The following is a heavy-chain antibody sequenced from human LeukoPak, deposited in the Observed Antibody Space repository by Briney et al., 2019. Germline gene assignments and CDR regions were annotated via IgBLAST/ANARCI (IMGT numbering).Heavy chain of an antibody. D-gene: IGHD1-26*01. CDR3: ARDEWELLRAY. CDR1: GFTVRSNY. J-gene: IGHJ4*02. Sequence: GGSLRLSXAASGFTVRSNYMSWVRQAPGKGLEWVSIIYSGGSTYYADSVKGRFTISRDNSKNTLYLQMNSLRVEDTGVYYCARDEWELLRAYWGQGTLVTVSS. CDR2: IYSGGST. V-gene: IGHV3-66*02.